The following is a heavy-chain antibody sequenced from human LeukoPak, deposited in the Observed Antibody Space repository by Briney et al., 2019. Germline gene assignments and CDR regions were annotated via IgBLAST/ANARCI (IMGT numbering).Heavy chain of an antibody. J-gene: IGHJ4*02. CDR1: GGSISSSSYY. CDR3: ARETSDYGSGSYYNLDY. Sequence: LETLSLTCTVSGGSISSSSYYWGWIRQPPGKGLEWIGSIYYSGSTYYNPSLKSRVTISVDTSKNQFSLKLSSVTAADTAVYYCARETSDYGSGSYYNLDYWGQGTLVTVSS. D-gene: IGHD3-10*01. V-gene: IGHV4-39*02. CDR2: IYYSGST.